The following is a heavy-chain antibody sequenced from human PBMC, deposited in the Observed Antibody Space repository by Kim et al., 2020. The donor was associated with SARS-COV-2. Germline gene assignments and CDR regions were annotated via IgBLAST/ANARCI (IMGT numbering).Heavy chain of an antibody. J-gene: IGHJ4*02. CDR3: ASAFSSGWYLWDY. V-gene: IGHV3-11*03. Sequence: YADSVKGRFPISRDNAKTSLYLQMNSLRAEDTAVYYCASAFSSGWYLWDYWGQGTLVTVSS. D-gene: IGHD6-19*01.